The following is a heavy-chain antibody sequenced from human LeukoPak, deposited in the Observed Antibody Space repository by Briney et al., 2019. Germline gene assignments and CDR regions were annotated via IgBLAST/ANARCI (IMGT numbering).Heavy chain of an antibody. J-gene: IGHJ4*02. V-gene: IGHV4-61*02. CDR2: IYTSGNT. D-gene: IGHD3-10*01. CDR3: ARTRYYYNSRSYGVSYYFDY. CDR1: CISISNGSNY. Sequence: TLSPTRTVPCISISNGSNYLSSTRQPAGKGLEWIRRIYTSGNTQYNLSLKTRVTISVDTSKHHFSLTLSSVTAADTAVYYCARTRYYYNSRSYGVSYYFDYWGQGTLVTVSS.